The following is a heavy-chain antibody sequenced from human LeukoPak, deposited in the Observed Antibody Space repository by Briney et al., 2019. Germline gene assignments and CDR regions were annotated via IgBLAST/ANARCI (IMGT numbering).Heavy chain of an antibody. CDR3: ARVASDCSSTSCPTGSYQDY. CDR2: INHSGST. J-gene: IGHJ4*02. CDR1: GGSFSGYY. D-gene: IGHD2-2*01. Sequence: SETLSLTCAVYGGSFSGYYWSWIRQRPGKGLEWIGEINHSGSTNYNPSLKSRVTISVDTSKNQFSLKLSSVTAADTAVYYCARVASDCSSTSCPTGSYQDYWGQGTLVTVSS. V-gene: IGHV4-34*01.